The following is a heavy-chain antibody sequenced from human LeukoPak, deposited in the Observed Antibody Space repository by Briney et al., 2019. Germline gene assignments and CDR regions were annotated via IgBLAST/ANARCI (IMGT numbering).Heavy chain of an antibody. CDR1: GFTVSSNY. CDR3: ASFSATRVRWFGP. Sequence: GGSLRLSCAASGFTVSSNYMSWVRQAPGKGLEWVSVIYSAGNTYYADSVKGRFTISRDNAENTLYLQMNSLRVEDTAVYYCASFSATRVRWFGPWGQGTLVTVSS. J-gene: IGHJ5*02. CDR2: IYSAGNT. V-gene: IGHV3-53*01. D-gene: IGHD2-15*01.